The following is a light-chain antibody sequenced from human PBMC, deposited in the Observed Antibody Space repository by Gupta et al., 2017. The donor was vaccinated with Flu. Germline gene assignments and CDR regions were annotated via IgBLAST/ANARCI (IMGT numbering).Light chain of an antibody. J-gene: IGLJ3*02. CDR3: ISDTSAATRWV. V-gene: IGLV2-14*01. Sequence: NTVTCTGTSSDIGGYNYVSWYQQKAGEAPKLLLYEVNKRPSGVADRFSGSKSDNTASLTSTGLQAEEEATYHCISDTSAATRWVFGGGTTVTVL. CDR2: EVN. CDR1: SSDIGGYNY.